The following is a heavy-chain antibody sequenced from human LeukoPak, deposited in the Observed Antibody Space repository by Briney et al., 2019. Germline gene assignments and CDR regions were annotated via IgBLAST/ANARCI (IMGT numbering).Heavy chain of an antibody. J-gene: IGHJ4*02. D-gene: IGHD6-13*01. CDR1: GFAFKNAW. Sequence: GGSLRLSCAASGFAFKNAWMSWVRQAPGKGLEWLGLIKRKTEGATTDYSAPVKGRFTISRDDSENTLYLQMSSLKTEDTAVYYCARDLAPRQPEFDYWGQGTLVTVSS. CDR2: IKRKTEGATT. V-gene: IGHV3-15*01. CDR3: ARDLAPRQPEFDY.